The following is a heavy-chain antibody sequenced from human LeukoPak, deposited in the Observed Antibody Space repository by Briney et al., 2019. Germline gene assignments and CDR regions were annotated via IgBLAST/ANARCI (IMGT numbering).Heavy chain of an antibody. CDR1: GASISSSY. Sequence: SETLSLTCIVSGASISSSYWSWVRQPPGKRLEWIGFIYYNGNTNSNPSLKSRVTISVDTSKNQFSLKLTSVTAADTAVYHCVRGNYDNRGYSNAFDIWGQGAMVTVSS. V-gene: IGHV4-59*01. CDR3: VRGNYDNRGYSNAFDI. CDR2: IYYNGNT. D-gene: IGHD3-22*01. J-gene: IGHJ3*02.